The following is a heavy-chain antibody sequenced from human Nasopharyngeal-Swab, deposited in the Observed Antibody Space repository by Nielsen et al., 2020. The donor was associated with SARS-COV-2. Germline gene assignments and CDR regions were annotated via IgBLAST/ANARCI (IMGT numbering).Heavy chain of an antibody. CDR3: TRVIRIAVAGTLYYYYYYYMDV. CDR1: GFTFGDYA. D-gene: IGHD6-19*01. CDR2: IRSKAYGGTT. V-gene: IGHV3-49*04. J-gene: IGHJ6*03. Sequence: GESLKISCTASGFTFGDYAMSWVRQAPGKGLEWVGFIRSKAYGGTTEYAASVKGRFTISRDDSKSIAYLQMNSLKTEDTAVYYCTRVIRIAVAGTLYYYYYYYMDVWGKGTTVTASS.